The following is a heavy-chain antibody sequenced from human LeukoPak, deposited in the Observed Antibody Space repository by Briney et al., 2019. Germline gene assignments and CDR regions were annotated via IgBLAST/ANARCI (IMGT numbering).Heavy chain of an antibody. CDR2: ISYDGSNK. J-gene: IGHJ4*02. D-gene: IGHD4-23*01. CDR1: GFTFSSYG. CDR3: ARGPDYGGNLNPSDY. Sequence: PGGSLRLSCAASGFTFSSYGMHWVRQAPGKGLEWVAVISYDGSNKYYADSVKGRFTISGDNSKNTLYLQMNSLRAEDTAVYYCARGPDYGGNLNPSDYWGQGTLVTVSS. V-gene: IGHV3-30*03.